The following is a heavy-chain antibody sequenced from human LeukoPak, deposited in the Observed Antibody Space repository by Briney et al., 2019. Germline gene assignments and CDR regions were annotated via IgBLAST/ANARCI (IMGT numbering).Heavy chain of an antibody. CDR1: GGSFSGYY. D-gene: IGHD3-3*01. J-gene: IGHJ3*02. CDR2: INHSGST. Sequence: SETLSLTCAVYGGSFSGYYWSWIRQPPGKGLEWIGEINHSGSTNYKPSLKGRVTISVDTSKNQFSLQLSSVTAADTAVYYCARLLPEWFSFRGAGGAFDIWGQGTMVTVSS. CDR3: ARLLPEWFSFRGAGGAFDI. V-gene: IGHV4-34*01.